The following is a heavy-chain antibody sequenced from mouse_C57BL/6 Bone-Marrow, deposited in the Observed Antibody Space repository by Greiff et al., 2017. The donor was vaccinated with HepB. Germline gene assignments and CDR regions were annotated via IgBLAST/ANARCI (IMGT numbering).Heavy chain of an antibody. CDR2: IDPSDSET. CDR3: ARGGYYYGSSPYYFDY. CDR1: GYTFTSYW. D-gene: IGHD1-1*01. J-gene: IGHJ2*01. Sequence: QVQLQQPGAELVRPGSSVKLSCKASGYTFTSYWMHWVKQRPIQGLEWIGNIDPSDSETHYNQKFKDKATLTVDKSSSTAYMQLSSLTSEDSAVYYCARGGYYYGSSPYYFDYWGQGTTLTVSS. V-gene: IGHV1-52*01.